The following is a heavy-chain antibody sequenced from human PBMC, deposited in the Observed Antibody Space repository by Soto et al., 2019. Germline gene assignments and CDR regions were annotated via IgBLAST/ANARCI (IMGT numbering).Heavy chain of an antibody. CDR3: AKNYYDSSGYYNYPYYYGMDV. Sequence: LRLSCAASGFSFNNYGIHWVRQAPGKGLEWVAVISYDGSNKYYADSVKGRFTISRDNSKNTLYLQMNSLRAEDTAVYYCAKNYYDSSGYYNYPYYYGMDVWGQGTTVTVSS. D-gene: IGHD3-22*01. V-gene: IGHV3-30*18. J-gene: IGHJ6*02. CDR1: GFSFNNYG. CDR2: ISYDGSNK.